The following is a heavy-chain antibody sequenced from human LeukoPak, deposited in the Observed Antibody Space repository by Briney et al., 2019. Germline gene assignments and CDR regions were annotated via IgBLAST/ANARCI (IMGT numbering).Heavy chain of an antibody. CDR2: IKQDGSEK. Sequence: PGGSLRLSCAGSGFIFSTAWMSWVRQAPGKGLEWVANIKQDGSEKFYVDSVKGRFTISRDIAKNSLYLQMNSLRAEDTAVYYCARDKREFQVLFRKYYDSMDVWGKGTTVIVSS. J-gene: IGHJ6*03. V-gene: IGHV3-7*03. D-gene: IGHD3-10*01. CDR3: ARDKREFQVLFRKYYDSMDV. CDR1: GFIFSTAW.